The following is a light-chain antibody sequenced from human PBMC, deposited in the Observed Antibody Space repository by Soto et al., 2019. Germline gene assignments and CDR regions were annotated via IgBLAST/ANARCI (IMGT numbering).Light chain of an antibody. CDR3: QQRSNWLT. J-gene: IGKJ4*01. Sequence: EIVLTQSPATLSLSPGERATLSCRASQSVSSYLAWYQQKPGQAPRLLIYDASNRATGIPARFSGSGSGTDFTLTISSLEPEDSAVYSCQQRSNWLTFGGGTKVEIK. CDR2: DAS. CDR1: QSVSSY. V-gene: IGKV3-11*01.